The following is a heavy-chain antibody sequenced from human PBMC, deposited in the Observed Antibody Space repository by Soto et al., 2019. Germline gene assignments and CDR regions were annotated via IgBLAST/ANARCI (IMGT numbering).Heavy chain of an antibody. V-gene: IGHV1-46*01. CDR1: GYTFTSYY. CDR2: INPSGGST. J-gene: IGHJ3*02. Sequence: ASVKVSCKASGYTFTSYYMHWVRQAPGQGLEWMGIINPSGGSTSYAQKFQGRVTMTRDTSTSTVYMELSSLRSEDTAVYYCAREDSMATVVTRNAFDIWGQGTMVTVSS. D-gene: IGHD4-17*01. CDR3: AREDSMATVVTRNAFDI.